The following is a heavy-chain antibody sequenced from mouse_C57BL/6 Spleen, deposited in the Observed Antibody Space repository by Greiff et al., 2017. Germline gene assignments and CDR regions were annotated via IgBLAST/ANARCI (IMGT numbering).Heavy chain of an antibody. Sequence: EVQLQQSGAELVKPGASVKLSCTASGFNFKDYYMHWVKQRTEQGLEWIGRIDPEDGETKYAPKFQGKATVTADTSSNTAYLQLSSLTSEDAAVYYCGMGRYGYDWFAYWGQGTLVAVSA. V-gene: IGHV14-2*01. CDR2: IDPEDGET. D-gene: IGHD2-2*01. CDR1: GFNFKDYY. CDR3: GMGRYGYDWFAY. J-gene: IGHJ3*01.